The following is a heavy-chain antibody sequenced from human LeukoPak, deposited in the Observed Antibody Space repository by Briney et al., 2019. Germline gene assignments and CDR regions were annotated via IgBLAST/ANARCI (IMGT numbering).Heavy chain of an antibody. J-gene: IGHJ4*02. CDR1: GVTFSSYS. V-gene: IGHV3-21*01. CDR2: ISGSSSYI. Sequence: GGSLRLSCAASGVTFSSYSMNWVRQAPGKGLEWGSSISGSSSYIYYADSVKGRFTIARDNAKNSLYLQMTSLRAEDTAVYYCARGDVADVVYWGQGPLVTVSS. D-gene: IGHD2-21*01. CDR3: ARGDVADVVY.